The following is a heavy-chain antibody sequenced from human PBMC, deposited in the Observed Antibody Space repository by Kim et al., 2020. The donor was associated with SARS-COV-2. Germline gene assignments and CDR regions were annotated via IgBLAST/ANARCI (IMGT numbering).Heavy chain of an antibody. D-gene: IGHD3-9*01. CDR2: MKADGSKE. CDR1: GFTFSSYW. V-gene: IGHV3-7*01. CDR3: ARIYKDTLTGYCHFDY. J-gene: IGHJ4*02. Sequence: GGSLRLSCAASGFTFSSYWMNWVRQAPGKGLEWVANMKADGSKENYVDSVKGRFTISRDNAKNALYLQMNSLRADDTAVYYCARIYKDTLTGYCHFDYWGQGTLVTVSS.